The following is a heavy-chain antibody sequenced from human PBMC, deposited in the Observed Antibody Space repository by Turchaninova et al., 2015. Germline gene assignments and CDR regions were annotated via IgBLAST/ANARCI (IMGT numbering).Heavy chain of an antibody. D-gene: IGHD1-26*01. CDR2: IFSNDEK. J-gene: IGHJ4*02. Sequence: QVTXXXSGPVLVXPXETXXLTCTXSGFPHSNARMGVSWIRQPPGTALEWLAHIFSNDEKSYSTSLNSRLTISKDTSKSQVVLTMTNMDPVDTATYYCARFRGSYQYYFDYWGQGTLVTVSS. V-gene: IGHV2-26*01. CDR3: ARFRGSYQYYFDY. CDR1: GFPHSNARMG.